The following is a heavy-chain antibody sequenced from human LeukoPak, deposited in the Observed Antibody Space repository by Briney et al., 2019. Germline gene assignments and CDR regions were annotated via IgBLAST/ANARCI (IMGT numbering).Heavy chain of an antibody. CDR2: ISYDGTNK. CDR3: AKDFGANNWYNWFDP. V-gene: IGHV3-30*18. CDR1: GFTFSSYG. Sequence: GGSLRLSCAASGFTFSSYGMHWVRQAPGKGLEWVAMISYDGTNKQNTKSVKGRFTISRDNSKNTLYLQMNSLRAEDTAVYYCAKDFGANNWYNWFDPWGQGTLVTVSS. D-gene: IGHD1-1*01. J-gene: IGHJ5*02.